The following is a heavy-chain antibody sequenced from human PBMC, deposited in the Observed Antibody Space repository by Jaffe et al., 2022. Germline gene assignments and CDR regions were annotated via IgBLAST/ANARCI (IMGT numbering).Heavy chain of an antibody. CDR3: AKGVYGSGWYADGEYFQH. Sequence: QVQLVQSGGSVVQPGGSLRLSCEVSGFSFSGYGMHWVRQAPGKGLEWVAFIQSDGNDKYYADSVKGRFTISRDNSKNTLYLQVYSLRAEDTAVYYCAKGVYGSGWYADGEYFQHWGQGTLVTVSS. CDR1: GFSFSGYG. CDR2: IQSDGNDK. J-gene: IGHJ1*01. V-gene: IGHV3-30*02. D-gene: IGHD6-19*01.